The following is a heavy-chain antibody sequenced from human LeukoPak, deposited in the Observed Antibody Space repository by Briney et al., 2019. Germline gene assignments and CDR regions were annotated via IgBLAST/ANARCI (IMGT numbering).Heavy chain of an antibody. CDR3: ARHPYCGSYHFDY. Sequence: GASVKVSCKASGYIFTSYYMHWVRQAPGQGLEWMGWINPNSGGTNSAQKFQGRVTMTRDTSISTAYMELSRLTSDDTAVYYCARHPYCGSYHFDYWGQGTLVTVSS. CDR1: GYIFTSYY. CDR2: INPNSGGT. V-gene: IGHV1-2*02. D-gene: IGHD1-26*01. J-gene: IGHJ4*02.